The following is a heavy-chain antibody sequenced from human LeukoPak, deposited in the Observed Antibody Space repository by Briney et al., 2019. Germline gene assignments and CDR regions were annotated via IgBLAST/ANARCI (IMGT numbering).Heavy chain of an antibody. CDR1: GYTFIHHY. V-gene: IGHV1-46*01. CDR2: IDGETGNT. D-gene: IGHD3-10*01. Sequence: GASVKVSCKASGYTFIHHYMHWVRQARGQGLEWMGRIDGETGNTRYAQNFQGRVSMTRDASTSTVYMELSSLRFEDTAVYYCARDPGGNYFGPGTHFAYWGQGALVTVSS. CDR3: ARDPGGNYFGPGTHFAY. J-gene: IGHJ4*02.